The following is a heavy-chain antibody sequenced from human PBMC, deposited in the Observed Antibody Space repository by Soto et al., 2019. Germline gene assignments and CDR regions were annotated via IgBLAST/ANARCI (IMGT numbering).Heavy chain of an antibody. Sequence: EVQLVESGGGLVKPVGSLRLSCAASGFTFSSAWMSWVRQAPEKGLEWVGRIKSKIDGGTTDYAAPVRGRFTISRDDSNDTRYLQMNSLKTEDTAVYYCARRRSGFFDYWGQGTLASVSS. CDR1: GFTFSSAW. J-gene: IGHJ4*02. V-gene: IGHV3-15*01. CDR2: IKSKIDGGTT. D-gene: IGHD6-19*01. CDR3: ARRRSGFFDY.